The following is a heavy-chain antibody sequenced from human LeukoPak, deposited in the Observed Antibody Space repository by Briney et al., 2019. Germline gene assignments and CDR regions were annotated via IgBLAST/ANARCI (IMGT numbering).Heavy chain of an antibody. CDR2: IYYSGST. Sequence: SETLSLTCTVSGGSISSYYWSWIRQPPGKGLEWIGYIYYSGSTYYNPSLKSRVTISVDTSKNQFSLKLSSVTAADTAVYYCARDPLAMVRGVVRWGQGTLVTVSS. V-gene: IGHV4-30-4*08. D-gene: IGHD3-10*01. J-gene: IGHJ4*02. CDR3: ARDPLAMVRGVVR. CDR1: GGSISSYY.